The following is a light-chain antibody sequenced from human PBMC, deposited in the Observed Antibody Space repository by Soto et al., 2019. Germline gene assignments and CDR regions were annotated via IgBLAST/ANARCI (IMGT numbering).Light chain of an antibody. CDR3: NSYTSSSTLL. CDR2: DVS. Sequence: QSALTQPASVSGSPGQSITFSCTGTSNDIGGYNYVSWYQQHPGKAPKLMIFDVSNRPSGVSYRFSGSKSGNTASLTISGLQAEDEADYYCNSYTSSSTLLFGGGTKVTVL. J-gene: IGLJ2*01. CDR1: SNDIGGYNY. V-gene: IGLV2-14*01.